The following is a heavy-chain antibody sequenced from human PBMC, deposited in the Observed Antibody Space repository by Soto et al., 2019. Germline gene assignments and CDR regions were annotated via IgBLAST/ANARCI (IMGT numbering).Heavy chain of an antibody. Sequence: SETLSLTCTVSGGSISSGDYYWSWIRQPPGKGLEWIGYIYYSGSTYYNPSLKSRVAISVDTSKNQFSLKLSSVTAADTAVYYCASGEFGELLYWGQGTLVTVSS. D-gene: IGHD3-10*01. CDR3: ASGEFGELLY. CDR1: GGSISSGDYY. CDR2: IYYSGST. J-gene: IGHJ4*02. V-gene: IGHV4-30-4*01.